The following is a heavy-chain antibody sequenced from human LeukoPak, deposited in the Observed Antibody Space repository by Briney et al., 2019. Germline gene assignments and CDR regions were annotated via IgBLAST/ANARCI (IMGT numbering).Heavy chain of an antibody. CDR3: AKRTSEAYFDS. Sequence: GGSLRLSCAASGFTFSNAWMSWVRQAPEKGLEWVSSISGGSSGAYYADSVKGRLTISRDNSKSTLYLEMNSLRVEDTAVYYCAKRTSEAYFDSWGQGTLVTVSS. J-gene: IGHJ4*02. CDR1: GFTFSNAW. V-gene: IGHV3-23*01. CDR2: ISGGSSGA.